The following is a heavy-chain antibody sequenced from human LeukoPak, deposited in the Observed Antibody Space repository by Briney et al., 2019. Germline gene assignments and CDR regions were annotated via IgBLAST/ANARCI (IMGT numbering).Heavy chain of an antibody. D-gene: IGHD2-2*01. Sequence: PGGSLRLSCAASGFTFSSYSMNWVRQAPGKGLEWVSYISSSSSTIYYADSVKGRFTISRDNSKNTLYLQMNSLRAEDTAVYYCAKGPGGVVPAAGDAFDIWGQGTMVTVSS. V-gene: IGHV3-48*01. CDR2: ISSSSSTI. CDR1: GFTFSSYS. J-gene: IGHJ3*02. CDR3: AKGPGGVVPAAGDAFDI.